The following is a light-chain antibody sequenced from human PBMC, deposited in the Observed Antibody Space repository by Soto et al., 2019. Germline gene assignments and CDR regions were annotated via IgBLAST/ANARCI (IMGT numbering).Light chain of an antibody. CDR1: QSVSSN. V-gene: IGKV3-15*01. CDR3: QHYNNWPWM. J-gene: IGKJ1*01. CDR2: GAS. Sequence: EIVMTQSPAAVSVVPGERATLSCRASQSVSSNLAWYQHKPGQAPRLLTYGASTRATGIPARFSGSGSGTQFTLTISSLQSEDSALYYCQHYNNWPWMFGQGTKVDIK.